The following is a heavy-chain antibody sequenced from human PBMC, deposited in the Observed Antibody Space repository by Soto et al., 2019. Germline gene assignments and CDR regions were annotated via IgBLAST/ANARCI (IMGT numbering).Heavy chain of an antibody. CDR3: AKDANPLRMTTYSSFDI. D-gene: IGHD2-21*01. J-gene: IGHJ3*02. V-gene: IGHV3-23*01. Sequence: PGGSLRLSCAASGFTFSSYAMSWVRQAPGKGLEWVSAISGSGGSTYYADSVKGRFTISRDNSKNTLYLQMNSLRAEDTAVYYCAKDANPLRMTTYSSFDIWGQGTMVTVSS. CDR1: GFTFSSYA. CDR2: ISGSGGST.